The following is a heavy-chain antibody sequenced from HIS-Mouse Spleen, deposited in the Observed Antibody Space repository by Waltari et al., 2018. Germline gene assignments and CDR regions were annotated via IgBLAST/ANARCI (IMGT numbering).Heavy chain of an antibody. V-gene: IGHV4-39*07. CDR2: IYYSGST. CDR1: GGSIISSSYY. D-gene: IGHD6-13*01. Sequence: QLQLQESGPGLVKPSKTMSLTSTVPGGSIISSSYYLCGIRQPPGKGLEWIGSIYYSGSTYYNPSLKSRVTISVDTSKNQFSLKLSSVTAADTAVYYCAREIPYSSSWYDWYFDLWGRGTLVTVSS. CDR3: AREIPYSSSWYDWYFDL. J-gene: IGHJ2*01.